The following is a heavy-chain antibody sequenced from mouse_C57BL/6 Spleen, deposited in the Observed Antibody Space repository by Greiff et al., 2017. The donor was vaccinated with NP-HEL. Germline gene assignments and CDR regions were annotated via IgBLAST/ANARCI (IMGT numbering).Heavy chain of an antibody. V-gene: IGHV10-1*01. D-gene: IGHD1-1*01. CDR2: IRSKSNNYAT. CDR1: GFSFNTYA. CDR3: VRGNYGSRDFDY. J-gene: IGHJ2*01. Sequence: DVQLVESGGGLVQPKGSLKLSCAASGFSFNTYAMNWVRQAPGKGLEWVARIRSKSNNYATYYADSVKDRFTISRDDSESMLYLQMNNLKTEDTAMYYCVRGNYGSRDFDYWGQGTTLTVSS.